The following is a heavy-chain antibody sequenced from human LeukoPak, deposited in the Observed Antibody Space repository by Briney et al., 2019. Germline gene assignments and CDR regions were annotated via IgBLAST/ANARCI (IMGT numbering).Heavy chain of an antibody. CDR3: ARLYSRFYYYYMDV. V-gene: IGHV4-39*07. D-gene: IGHD6-13*01. CDR2: IFYSGST. CDR1: SGSISTSNYY. J-gene: IGHJ6*03. Sequence: SETLSLTCTVSSGSISTSNYYWGWVRQPPGKALEWIGNIFYSGSTYYSPSLKSRVTISLDTSRNQFSLKLSSVTAADTAVYYCARLYSRFYYYYMDVWGKGTTVTVS.